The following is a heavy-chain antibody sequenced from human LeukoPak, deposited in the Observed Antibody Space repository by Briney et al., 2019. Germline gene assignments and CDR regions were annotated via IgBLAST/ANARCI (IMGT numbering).Heavy chain of an antibody. J-gene: IGHJ4*02. Sequence: ASVKVSCKASGYIFTSYDINWVRQATGQGLEWMGWMNPNSGNTDYAQKFQGRVTMTRNTSISTAYMELSSLRSEDTAVYYCARSSYDSTGYHDYWGQGTLVTVSS. CDR1: GYIFTSYD. CDR2: MNPNSGNT. CDR3: ARSSYDSTGYHDY. V-gene: IGHV1-8*01. D-gene: IGHD3-22*01.